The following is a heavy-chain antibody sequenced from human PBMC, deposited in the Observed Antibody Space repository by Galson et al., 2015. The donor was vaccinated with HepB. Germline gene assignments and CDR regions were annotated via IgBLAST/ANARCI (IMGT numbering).Heavy chain of an antibody. Sequence: SLRLSCATSGFTFSHHGMHWVRQAPGKGLEWVAAVWYDGANKYYLDSVKGRFTISRDNSKNTLYLQMNSLRAEDTAVYYCAKVGGENYFGPGSYYIFQYGMDVWGQGTTVTVSS. J-gene: IGHJ6*02. CDR2: VWYDGANK. D-gene: IGHD3-10*01. CDR1: GFTFSHHG. V-gene: IGHV3-33*06. CDR3: AKVGGENYFGPGSYYIFQYGMDV.